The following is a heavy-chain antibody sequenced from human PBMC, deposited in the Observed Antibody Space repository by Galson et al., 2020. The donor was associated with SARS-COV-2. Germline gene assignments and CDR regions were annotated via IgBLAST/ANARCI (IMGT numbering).Heavy chain of an antibody. J-gene: IGHJ4*02. CDR3: ARWLGGWPLDY. CDR2: IWYDGSNK. D-gene: IGHD6-19*01. Sequence: PGGSLRLSCAASGFTFSSYGMHWVRQAPGKGLEWVAVIWYDGSNKYYADSVKGRFTISRDNSKNTLYLQMNSLRAEDTAVYYCARWLGGWPLDYWGQGTLVTVSS. CDR1: GFTFSSYG. V-gene: IGHV3-33*01.